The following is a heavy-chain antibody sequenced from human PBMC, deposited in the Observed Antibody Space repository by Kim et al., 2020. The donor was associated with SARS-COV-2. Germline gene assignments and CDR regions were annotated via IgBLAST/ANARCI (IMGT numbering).Heavy chain of an antibody. D-gene: IGHD3-10*01. CDR3: ARDRGNMVRGVSRIDY. V-gene: IGHV4-31*03. CDR1: GGSISSGGYY. CDR2: IYYSGST. Sequence: SQTLSLTCTVSGGSISSGGYYWRWIRQHPGKGLEWIGYIYYSGSTYYNPPLKSRVTISVDTSKNQFSLKLSSVTAADTAVYYCARDRGNMVRGVSRIDYWGQGTLVTVSS. J-gene: IGHJ4*02.